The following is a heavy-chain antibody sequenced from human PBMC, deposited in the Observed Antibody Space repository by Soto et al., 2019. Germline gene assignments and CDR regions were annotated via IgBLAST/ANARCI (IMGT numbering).Heavy chain of an antibody. CDR2: IIPIFGTA. D-gene: IGHD2-2*01. CDR1: GGTFSSYA. V-gene: IGHV1-69*06. Sequence: SVKVSCKASGGTFSSYAISWVRQAPGQGLEWMGGIIPIFGTANYAQKFQGRVTITADKSTSTAYMELSSLRSEDTAVYYCARTIVVVPAASPGWFDPWGQGTLVTVSS. CDR3: ARTIVVVPAASPGWFDP. J-gene: IGHJ5*02.